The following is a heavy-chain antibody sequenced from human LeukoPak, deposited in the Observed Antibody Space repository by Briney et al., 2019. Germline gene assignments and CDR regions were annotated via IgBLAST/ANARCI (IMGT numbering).Heavy chain of an antibody. CDR3: ARDRNSYDILTGYDYYYYGMDV. J-gene: IGHJ6*02. CDR1: GGSISSYY. D-gene: IGHD3-9*01. CDR2: INYSGST. V-gene: IGHV4-59*01. Sequence: PSESLSLTCTVSGGSISSYYWSWIRQPPGKGLEWIGYINYSGSTNYNPSLKSRVTISVDTSKNQFSLKLSSVTAADTAVYYCARDRNSYDILTGYDYYYYGMDVWGQGTTVTVS.